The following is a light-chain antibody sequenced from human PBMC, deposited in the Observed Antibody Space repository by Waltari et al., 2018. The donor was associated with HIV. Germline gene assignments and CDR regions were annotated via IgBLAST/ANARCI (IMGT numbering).Light chain of an antibody. Sequence: QSAPTQPASVSGSPGQSITISCTGTTSDIGGYNHVSWYQQHPDKAPKPVLYEVSNPPPGVSNRLSGSKAGNTASLTISGLQAEDEADYYCSSYTSSSTVLFGGGTKLTVL. CDR1: TSDIGGYNH. CDR2: EVS. V-gene: IGLV2-14*01. J-gene: IGLJ2*01. CDR3: SSYTSSSTVL.